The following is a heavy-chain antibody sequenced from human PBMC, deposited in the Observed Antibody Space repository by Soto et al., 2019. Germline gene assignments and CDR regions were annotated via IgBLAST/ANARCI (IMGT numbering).Heavy chain of an antibody. Sequence: PSETLSLTCTVSGGSISSYYWSWIRQPPGKGLEWIGYIYYSGSTNYNPSLKSRVTISVDTSKNQFSLKLSSVTAADTAVYYCARSLGNDILTGTSSNWFDPWGQGTLVTVSS. CDR2: IYYSGST. CDR3: ARSLGNDILTGTSSNWFDP. J-gene: IGHJ5*02. CDR1: GGSISSYY. V-gene: IGHV4-59*01. D-gene: IGHD3-9*01.